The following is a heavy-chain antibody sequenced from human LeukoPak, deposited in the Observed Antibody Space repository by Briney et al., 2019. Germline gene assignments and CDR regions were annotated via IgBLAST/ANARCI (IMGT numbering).Heavy chain of an antibody. J-gene: IGHJ3*01. CDR2: IFSSGSP. D-gene: IGHD3-22*01. Sequence: SETLSLTCTVSGGSMSNYYWSWIRQPPGKGLGWIAYIFSSGSPNYNPSLKSRVTISVDTSKSQFSLKLSSVTAADTAVYYCARHAPRDSSGNDAFDVWGQGTTVTVSS. CDR1: GGSMSNYY. CDR3: ARHAPRDSSGNDAFDV. V-gene: IGHV4-59*08.